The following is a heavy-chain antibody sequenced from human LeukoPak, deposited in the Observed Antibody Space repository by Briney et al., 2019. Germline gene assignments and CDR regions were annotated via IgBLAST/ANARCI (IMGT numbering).Heavy chain of an antibody. CDR3: ARHGLHEEDPFDP. V-gene: IGHV4-39*01. J-gene: IGHJ5*02. CDR1: GDSISSTSYY. CDR2: NYFRGNT. D-gene: IGHD5/OR15-5a*01. Sequence: SETLSLTCTVSGDSISSTSYYWGWIRQPPGKGLEWIGGNYFRGNTYYNPSLKSRGTISVDTSKNQFSLRLSSVTAADTAVYYCARHGLHEEDPFDPWGQGTLVTVSS.